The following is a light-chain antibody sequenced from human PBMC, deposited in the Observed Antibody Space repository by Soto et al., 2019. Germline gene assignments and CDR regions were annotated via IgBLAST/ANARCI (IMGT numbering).Light chain of an antibody. V-gene: IGKV3-20*01. CDR1: QSVSSSY. CDR2: GAS. CDR3: QQYCSSPQT. J-gene: IGKJ5*01. Sequence: EIVLTQSPGTLSLSPGERATLSCRASQSVSSSYLAWYQQKPGQAPRLLIYGASSRATGIPDRFSGSGSGTDFTLAISRLEPEDLAVYYCQQYCSSPQTYGQGTRLESK.